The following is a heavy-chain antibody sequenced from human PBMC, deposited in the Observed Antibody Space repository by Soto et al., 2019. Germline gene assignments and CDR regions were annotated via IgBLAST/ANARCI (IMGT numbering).Heavy chain of an antibody. Sequence: ASVKVSCKASGYTFTGYYMHWVRQAPGQGLEWMGWINPNSGGTNYAQKFQGWVTMTRDTSISTAYMELSRLRSDDTAEYYCARDDIVATTGFDYWGQGTLVTVSS. CDR2: INPNSGGT. J-gene: IGHJ4*02. D-gene: IGHD5-12*01. CDR1: GYTFTGYY. V-gene: IGHV1-2*04. CDR3: ARDDIVATTGFDY.